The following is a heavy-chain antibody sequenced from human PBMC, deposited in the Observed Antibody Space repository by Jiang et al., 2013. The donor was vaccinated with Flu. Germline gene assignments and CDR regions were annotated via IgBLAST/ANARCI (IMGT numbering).Heavy chain of an antibody. J-gene: IGHJ6*02. CDR1: GFTFSSYA. D-gene: IGHD1-26*01. Sequence: RLSCSASGFTFSSYAMHWVRQAPGKGLEWVAVISYDGSNKYYADSVKGRFTISRDNSKNTLYLQMNSLRAEDTAVYYCARDHVGYYYYYGMDVWGQGTTVTVSS. CDR3: ARDHVGYYYYYGMDV. V-gene: IGHV3-30-3*01. CDR2: ISYDGSNK.